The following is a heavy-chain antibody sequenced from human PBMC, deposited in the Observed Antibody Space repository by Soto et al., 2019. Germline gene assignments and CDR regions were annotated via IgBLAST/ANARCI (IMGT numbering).Heavy chain of an antibody. CDR3: AREPYGGNGGFDY. CDR2: IIPIFGTA. Sequence: SVKVSCKASGGTFSSYAISWVRQAPGQGLEWMGGIIPIFGTANYAQKFQGRVTITADESTSTAYMELSSLRSEDTAVYYCAREPYGGNGGFDYWGQGTLVTVSS. CDR1: GGTFSSYA. J-gene: IGHJ4*02. D-gene: IGHD2-15*01. V-gene: IGHV1-69*13.